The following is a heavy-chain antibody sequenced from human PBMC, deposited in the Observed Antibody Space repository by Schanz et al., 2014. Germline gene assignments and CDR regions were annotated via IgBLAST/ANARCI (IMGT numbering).Heavy chain of an antibody. Sequence: EVQLLESGGGLVEPGGSLRLSCAASGFSFSSYAMGWVRQARGKGLEWVSAMNESHSTIYYADSVRGRFTISRDNAENTLFLQMNSLRAGDAAVYFCAKDLGVDCGDGCFNWYFDLWGRGPLVTVSS. V-gene: IGHV3-23*01. CDR3: AKDLGVDCGDGCFNWYFDL. J-gene: IGHJ2*01. CDR2: MNESHSTI. D-gene: IGHD2-21*02. CDR1: GFSFSSYA.